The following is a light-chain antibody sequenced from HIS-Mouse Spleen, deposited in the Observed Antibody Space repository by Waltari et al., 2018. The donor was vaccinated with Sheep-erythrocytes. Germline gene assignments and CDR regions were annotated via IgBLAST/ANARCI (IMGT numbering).Light chain of an antibody. CDR1: SSDVGRYTL. CDR2: EGS. CDR3: CSYAGSSTPWV. J-gene: IGLJ3*02. V-gene: IGLV2-23*01. Sequence: QSALTQPASVSGSPGQSITIPCTGTSSDVGRYTLVSWYQRHPGKAPKLMIYEGSKRPSGVSNRFSGSKSGNTASLTISGLQAEDEADYYCCSYAGSSTPWVFGGGTKLTVL.